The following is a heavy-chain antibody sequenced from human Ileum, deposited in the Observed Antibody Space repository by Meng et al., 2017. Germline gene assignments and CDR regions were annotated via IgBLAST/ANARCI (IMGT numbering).Heavy chain of an antibody. Sequence: GESLKISCAASGFTFSSYSMNWVRQAPGKGLEWVSSISSSSSYIYYADSVKGRFTISRDNAKNSLYLQMNSLRAEDTAVYYCAREGSSGWHLNYYYYYGMDVWGQGTTVTVSS. D-gene: IGHD6-19*01. J-gene: IGHJ6*02. V-gene: IGHV3-21*01. CDR1: GFTFSSYS. CDR2: ISSSSSYI. CDR3: AREGSSGWHLNYYYYYGMDV.